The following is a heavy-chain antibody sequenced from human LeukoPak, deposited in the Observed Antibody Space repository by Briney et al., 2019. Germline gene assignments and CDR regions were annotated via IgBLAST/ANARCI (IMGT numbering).Heavy chain of an antibody. Sequence: GRSLRLSCAASGFTFSSYGMHWVRQAPGKGLEWVAVIWYDGSNKYYADSVKGRFTISRDNSKNTLYLQMNSLRAEDTAVYYCAKGTIFGGGYYYYYMDVWGKGTTVTVSS. J-gene: IGHJ6*03. CDR1: GFTFSSYG. D-gene: IGHD3-3*01. CDR2: IWYDGSNK. CDR3: AKGTIFGGGYYYYYMDV. V-gene: IGHV3-33*06.